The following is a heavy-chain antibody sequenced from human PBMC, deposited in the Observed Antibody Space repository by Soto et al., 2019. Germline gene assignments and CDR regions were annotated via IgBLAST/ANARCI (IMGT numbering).Heavy chain of an antibody. CDR2: ISYDGSNK. V-gene: IGHV3-30-3*01. J-gene: IGHJ4*02. CDR1: GFPFSSYA. D-gene: IGHD2-15*01. Sequence: GGSLRLSCAASGFPFSSYAMHWVRQAPGKGLEWVAVISYDGSNKYYGDSVKGRFTVSRDNSKKTLYRQMNSLRADDTGVYYCVRGGSCRGGSCYPNLDFYGDYEGFDYWGQGTLVTVSS. CDR3: VRGGSCRGGSCYPNLDFYGDYEGFDY.